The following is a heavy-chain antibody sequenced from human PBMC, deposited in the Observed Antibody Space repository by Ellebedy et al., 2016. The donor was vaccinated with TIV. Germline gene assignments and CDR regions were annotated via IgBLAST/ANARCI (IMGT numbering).Heavy chain of an antibody. CDR2: IYYSGST. CDR1: GGSISSSSSF. D-gene: IGHD4-17*01. J-gene: IGHJ4*02. CDR3: ARPLRSTVTTSIYFDY. Sequence: GSLRLXCTVSGGSISSSSSFWGWIRQPPGKGLEWIGIIYYSGSTYYNPSLNSRVSISVDTSKNQFSLNLSSVTAADTAVYYCARPLRSTVTTSIYFDYWGQGTLVTVSS. V-gene: IGHV4-39*01.